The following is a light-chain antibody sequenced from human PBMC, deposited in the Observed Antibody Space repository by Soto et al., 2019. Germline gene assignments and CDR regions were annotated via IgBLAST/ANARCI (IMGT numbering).Light chain of an antibody. CDR2: DAS. CDR1: QSVSRY. V-gene: IGKV3-11*01. Sequence: IVLTQSPATLSLSPGERATLSCRASQSVSRYLDWYQQKPGQAPRLLIYDASNRATGVPARFSGSGSGTEFTLTISSLQSEDFEVYYCQQYNNWPLTFGGGTKVDIK. J-gene: IGKJ4*01. CDR3: QQYNNWPLT.